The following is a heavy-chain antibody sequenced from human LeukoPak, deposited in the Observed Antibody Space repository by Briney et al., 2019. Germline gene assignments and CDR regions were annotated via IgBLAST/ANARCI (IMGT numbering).Heavy chain of an antibody. J-gene: IGHJ4*02. D-gene: IGHD6-13*01. V-gene: IGHV4-59*01. CDR3: ARMPTYIAAERYYFDY. CDR2: IYYSGST. Sequence: SETLSLTCTVSGGSISSYYWSWIRQPPGKGLEWIGYIYYSGSTNYNPSLKSRVTISVDTSKNQFSLKLSSVTAADTAVYYCARMPTYIAAERYYFDYWGQGTLVTVSS. CDR1: GGSISSYY.